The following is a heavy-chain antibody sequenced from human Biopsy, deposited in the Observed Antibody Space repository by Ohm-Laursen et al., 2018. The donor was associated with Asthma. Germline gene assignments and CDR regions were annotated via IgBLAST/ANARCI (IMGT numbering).Heavy chain of an antibody. Sequence: LRLSCAASGFTFSSYGMHWVRQAPGKGLEWVSGINWNGGSTGYADSVKGRFTISRDNSKNTLYLQMNSLRAEDTAVYYCAKESGSNYAFDIWGQGTMVTVSS. CDR3: AKESGSNYAFDI. CDR1: GFTFSSYG. D-gene: IGHD1-1*01. CDR2: INWNGGST. V-gene: IGHV3-NL1*01. J-gene: IGHJ3*02.